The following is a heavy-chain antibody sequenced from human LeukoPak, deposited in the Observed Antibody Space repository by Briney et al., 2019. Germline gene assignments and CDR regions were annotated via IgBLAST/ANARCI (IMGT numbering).Heavy chain of an antibody. V-gene: IGHV4-59*01. Sequence: SETLSLTCTVSGGSISSYYWSWIRQPPGKRLEWIGYIYYSGSTNSNPSLKSRVTMSADTSKNQFSLKLSSVTAADTAVYYCARGNYDSRGYSNAFDIWGQGAMVTVSS. CDR1: GGSISSYY. CDR2: IYYSGST. J-gene: IGHJ3*02. CDR3: ARGNYDSRGYSNAFDI. D-gene: IGHD3-22*01.